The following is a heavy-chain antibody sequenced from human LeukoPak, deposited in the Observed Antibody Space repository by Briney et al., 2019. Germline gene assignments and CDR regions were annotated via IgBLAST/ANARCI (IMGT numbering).Heavy chain of an antibody. D-gene: IGHD2-2*01. J-gene: IGHJ6*03. Sequence: PSETLSLTCAVYGGSFSGYYWSWIRQPPGKGLEWIGEINHSGSTNYNPSLKSRVTISVDTSKNQFSLKLSSVTAADTAVYYCARGGRCSSTSCYRSKAGYYMDVWGKGTTVTVSS. CDR3: ARGGRCSSTSCYRSKAGYYMDV. CDR1: GGSFSGYY. CDR2: INHSGST. V-gene: IGHV4-34*01.